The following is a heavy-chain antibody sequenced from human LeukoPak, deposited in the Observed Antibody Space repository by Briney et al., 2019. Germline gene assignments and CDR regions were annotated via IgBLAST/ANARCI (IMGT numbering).Heavy chain of an antibody. CDR3: ARGGGGAVKYGLDV. J-gene: IGHJ6*02. CDR1: GFTFSSYW. Sequence: PGGSLRLSCGASGFTFSSYWMHWVRQTPGKGLVWASRINGDGRTTDYADSVKGRFAISRDSARNTLYLQMNSLRDEDTAVYYCARGGGGAVKYGLDVWGQGTTVTVSS. CDR2: INGDGRTT. V-gene: IGHV3-74*01. D-gene: IGHD2-15*01.